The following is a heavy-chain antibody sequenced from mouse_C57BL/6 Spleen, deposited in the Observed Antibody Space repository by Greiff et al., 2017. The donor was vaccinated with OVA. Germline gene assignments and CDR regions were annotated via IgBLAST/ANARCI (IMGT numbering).Heavy chain of an antibody. J-gene: IGHJ4*01. CDR1: GYTFTSYW. D-gene: IGHD1-1*01. CDR3: ASSTTIVATGAMDY. Sequence: QVQLQQPGAELVRPGSSVKLSCKASGYTFTSYWMHWVKQRPIQGLEWIGNIDPSDSETHYNQKFKDKATLTVDKSSSTAYMQHISMTSEDSTVYYCASSTTIVATGAMDYWGQGTSVTVSS. CDR2: IDPSDSET. V-gene: IGHV1-52*01.